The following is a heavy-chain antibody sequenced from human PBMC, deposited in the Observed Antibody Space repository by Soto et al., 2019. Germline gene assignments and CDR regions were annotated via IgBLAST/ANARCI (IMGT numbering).Heavy chain of an antibody. D-gene: IGHD2-2*01. CDR2: VGGSGGST. CDR3: AKDGDCISTSCYGEGFDP. CDR1: GFTFSRYA. Sequence: GGSLRLSCAASGFTFSRYAMSGGRQAPGKGLQWVSTVGGSGGSTYYADSVKGRFTISRDNSKNTLYLQMNSLRAEDTAVYYCAKDGDCISTSCYGEGFDPWGQGTLVTVSS. V-gene: IGHV3-23*01. J-gene: IGHJ5*02.